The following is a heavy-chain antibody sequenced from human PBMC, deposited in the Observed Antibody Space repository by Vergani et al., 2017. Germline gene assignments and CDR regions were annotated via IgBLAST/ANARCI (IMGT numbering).Heavy chain of an antibody. J-gene: IGHJ4*02. CDR2: VNFVTGAA. Sequence: QVQLVQSGAAVKKPGASAKVSCTASGYIFKNYYMHWLRLAPGQGFQWMGVVNFVTGAATSPQKLEGRITMTRDTSTATFYMDLSSLKYDDTAIYYCARSIGYCTSGSCRPYYFHLWGQGTLVTVSS. CDR1: GYIFKNYY. CDR3: ARSIGYCTSGSCRPYYFHL. D-gene: IGHD2-15*01. V-gene: IGHV1-46*02.